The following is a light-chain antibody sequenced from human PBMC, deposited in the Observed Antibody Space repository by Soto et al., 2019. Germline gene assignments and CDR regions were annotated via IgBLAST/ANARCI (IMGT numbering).Light chain of an antibody. CDR1: QGMNTY. J-gene: IGKJ5*01. Sequence: DIQLTQSPSFLSASVGDRVTISCRASQGMNTYVAWYQQKPGKAPKLLIYGASTLHTGVPSRFXGSESGAEFTLTISSLQPEDFATYYCQQLHSYPITFGQGTRLEIK. V-gene: IGKV1-9*01. CDR3: QQLHSYPIT. CDR2: GAS.